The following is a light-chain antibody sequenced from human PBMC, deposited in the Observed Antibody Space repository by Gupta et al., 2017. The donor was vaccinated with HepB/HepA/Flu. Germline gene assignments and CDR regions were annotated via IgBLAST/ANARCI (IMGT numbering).Light chain of an antibody. J-gene: IGKJ3*01. CDR3: QHRSPFT. CDR1: PSVGSY. Sequence: VLTQSPATLTLSPGERATLSCRTSPSVGSYLAWHKQKPGQAPRLLIYDAYTRGTGVPARFSGSGSGTDFTLTSRDLEAEDVCVYYHQHRSPFTFGHGTKVEIK. V-gene: IGKV3-11*01. CDR2: DAY.